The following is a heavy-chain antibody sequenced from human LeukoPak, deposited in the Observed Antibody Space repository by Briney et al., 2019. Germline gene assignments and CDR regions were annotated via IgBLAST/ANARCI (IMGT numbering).Heavy chain of an antibody. V-gene: IGHV3-53*01. CDR1: GFTVTSNY. CDR3: AKVKAQWLVLSRSLSYNRFDP. Sequence: GGSLRLSCAASGFTVTSNYMSWVRQAPGKGLEWVSTILGSGDTYYADSVKGRFTISRDNSKNTLYLQMNSLRAEDTAVYYCAKVKAQWLVLSRSLSYNRFDPWGQGTLVTVSS. J-gene: IGHJ5*02. D-gene: IGHD6-19*01. CDR2: ILGSGDT.